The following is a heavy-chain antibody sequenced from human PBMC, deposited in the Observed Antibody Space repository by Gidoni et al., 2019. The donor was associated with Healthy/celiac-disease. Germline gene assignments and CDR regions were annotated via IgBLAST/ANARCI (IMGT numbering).Heavy chain of an antibody. J-gene: IGHJ6*02. CDR1: GGSFSGYY. V-gene: IGHV4-34*01. CDR3: ASLSLGAAARMDV. CDR2: INHSGST. Sequence: QVQLQQWGAGLLKPSETLSLTCAVNGGSFSGYYWSWIRQPPGKGLEWIGEINHSGSTNYNPSLKSRVTISVDTSKNQFSLKLSSVTAADTAVYYCASLSLGAAARMDVWGQGTTVTVSS. D-gene: IGHD2-15*01.